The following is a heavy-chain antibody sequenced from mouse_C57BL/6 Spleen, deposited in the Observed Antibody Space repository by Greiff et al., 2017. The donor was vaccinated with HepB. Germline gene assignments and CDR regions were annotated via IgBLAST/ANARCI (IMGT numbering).Heavy chain of an antibody. CDR2: IWTGGGT. J-gene: IGHJ1*03. V-gene: IGHV2-9-1*01. CDR3: ARNEFGSSYWYFDV. CDR1: GFSLTSYA. Sequence: QVQLKESGPGLVAPSPSLSITCTVSGFSLTSYAISWVRQPPGKGLEWLGVIWTGGGTNYNSALKSRLSISKDNSKSQVFLKMNSLQTDDTARYYCARNEFGSSYWYFDVWGTGTTVTVSA. D-gene: IGHD1-1*01.